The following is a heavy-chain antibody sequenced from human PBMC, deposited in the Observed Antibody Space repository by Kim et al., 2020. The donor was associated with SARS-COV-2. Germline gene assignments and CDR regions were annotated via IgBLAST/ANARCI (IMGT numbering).Heavy chain of an antibody. V-gene: IGHV4-61*01. D-gene: IGHD3-10*01. Sequence: SETLSLTCTVSGGSVSSGSYYWSWIRQPPGKGLEWIGYIYYSGSTNYNPSLKSRVTISVDTSKNQFSLKLSSVTAADTAVYYCARDDMVRGVNFQHWGQGTLVTVSS. CDR2: IYYSGST. J-gene: IGHJ1*01. CDR1: GGSVSSGSYY. CDR3: ARDDMVRGVNFQH.